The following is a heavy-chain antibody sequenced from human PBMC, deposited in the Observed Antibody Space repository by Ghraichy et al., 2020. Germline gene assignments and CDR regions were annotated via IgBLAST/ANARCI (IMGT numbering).Heavy chain of an antibody. Sequence: GGSLRLSCTASGFTFGDYAMSWFRQAPGKGLEWVGFIRSKAYGGTTEYAASVKGRFTISRDDSKSIAYLQMNSLKTEDAAVYYCTREGPGYCSGGSCLSDYWGQGTLVTVSS. V-gene: IGHV3-49*03. CDR3: TREGPGYCSGGSCLSDY. CDR2: IRSKAYGGTT. D-gene: IGHD2-15*01. CDR1: GFTFGDYA. J-gene: IGHJ4*02.